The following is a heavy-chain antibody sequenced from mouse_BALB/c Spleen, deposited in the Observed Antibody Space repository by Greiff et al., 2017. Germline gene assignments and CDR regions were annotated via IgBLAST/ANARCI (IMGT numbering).Heavy chain of an antibody. V-gene: IGHV10-1*02. CDR2: IRSKSNNYAT. CDR1: GFTFNTYA. CDR3: VRQGFAY. J-gene: IGHJ3*01. Sequence: EVQGVESGGGLVQPKGSLKLSCAASGFTFNTYAMNWVRQAPGKGLEWVARIRSKSNNYATYYADSVKDRFTISRDDSQSMLYLQMNNLKTEDTAMYYCVRQGFAYWGQGTLVTVSA.